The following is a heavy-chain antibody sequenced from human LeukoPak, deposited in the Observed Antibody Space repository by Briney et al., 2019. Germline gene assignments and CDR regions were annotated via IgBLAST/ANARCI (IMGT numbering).Heavy chain of an antibody. V-gene: IGHV4-34*01. CDR2: INHSGST. J-gene: IGHJ5*02. D-gene: IGHD3-22*01. CDR1: GGSFSGYY. Sequence: SETLSLTCAVYGGSFSGYYWSWIRQPPGKGLEWIGEINHSGSTNYHPSLKSRVTISVDTSKNQFSLKLSSVTAADTAVYYCARGGYITMIVVVTDNWFDPWGQGTLVTVSS. CDR3: ARGGYITMIVVVTDNWFDP.